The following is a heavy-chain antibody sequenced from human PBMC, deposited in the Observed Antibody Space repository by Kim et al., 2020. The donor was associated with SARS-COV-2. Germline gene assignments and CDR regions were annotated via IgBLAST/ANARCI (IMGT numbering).Heavy chain of an antibody. J-gene: IGHJ4*02. CDR3: ARNPAGTPLFDY. Sequence: ASVKVSCEASGYTFTTYAIHWVRQAPGQSLEWMGWIFAGNGDTKYSQKFQGRVTLNRDTSASTAYMEVSSLTSEDTAVYFCARNPAGTPLFDYWGPGSLVTVSS. D-gene: IGHD2-2*01. V-gene: IGHV1-3*01. CDR1: GYTFTTYA. CDR2: IFAGNGDT.